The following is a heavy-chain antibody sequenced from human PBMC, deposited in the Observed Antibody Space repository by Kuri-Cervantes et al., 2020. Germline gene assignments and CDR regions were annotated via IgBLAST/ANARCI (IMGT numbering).Heavy chain of an antibody. CDR3: ASGLIQLWIPDY. V-gene: IGHV1-46*01. D-gene: IGHD5-18*01. J-gene: IGHJ4*02. Sequence: ASVKVSCKASGYTFTSYYMHWVRQAPGQGLEWMGIINPSGGSTSYAQKFQGRVTMTRGTSTSTVYMELSRLRSDDTAVYYCASGLIQLWIPDYWGQGTLVTVSS. CDR1: GYTFTSYY. CDR2: INPSGGST.